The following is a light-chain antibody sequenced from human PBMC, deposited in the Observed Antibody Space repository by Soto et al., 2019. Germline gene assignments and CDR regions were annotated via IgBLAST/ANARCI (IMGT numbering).Light chain of an antibody. J-gene: IGLJ1*01. Sequence: QSARTQPVSVSGAPGQSITISCTGSSSDVGAYYFVSLYQHRPGKAPKLLLYEVTTRPSGISSRFSGSKSGDTASLTISGLQADDEAYDHCSSYTSTNTPYVFGAGTKVTVL. CDR3: SSYTSTNTPYV. CDR1: SSDVGAYYF. V-gene: IGLV2-14*01. CDR2: EVT.